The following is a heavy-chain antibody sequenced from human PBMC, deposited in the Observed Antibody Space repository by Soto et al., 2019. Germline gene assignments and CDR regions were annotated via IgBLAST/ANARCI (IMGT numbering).Heavy chain of an antibody. D-gene: IGHD1-26*01. CDR2: IIPIFGTA. Sequence: SVKVSCKASGGTFSSSAISWVRQAPGQGLEWMGGIIPIFGTANYAQKFQGRVTITADESMSTAYMELSSLRSEDTAVYYCARTELLENYYYGMDVWGQGTTVTVSS. CDR3: ARTELLENYYYGMDV. V-gene: IGHV1-69*13. J-gene: IGHJ6*02. CDR1: GGTFSSSA.